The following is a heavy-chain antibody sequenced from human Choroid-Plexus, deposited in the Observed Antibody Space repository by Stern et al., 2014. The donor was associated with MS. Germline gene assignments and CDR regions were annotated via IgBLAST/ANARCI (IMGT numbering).Heavy chain of an antibody. CDR3: ARDQRGITIFGVVTDYYYLRMDV. V-gene: IGHV1-2*02. Sequence: QVQLVQSGAEVKKLGASVKVSCKTSGYIFTGYYIHWVRQAPGQGLEWMAWINPNTGGTKYAQKFQGRVTMSRDTSISTAYVELSSLTSDDTAVYYCARDQRGITIFGVVTDYYYLRMDVWGQGTTVTVSS. CDR2: INPNTGGT. CDR1: GYIFTGYY. J-gene: IGHJ6*02. D-gene: IGHD3-3*01.